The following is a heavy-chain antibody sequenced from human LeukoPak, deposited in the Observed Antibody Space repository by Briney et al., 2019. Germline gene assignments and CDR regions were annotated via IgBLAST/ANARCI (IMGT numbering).Heavy chain of an antibody. V-gene: IGHV1-2*06. CDR3: ARAVGGGIAAAGTGYNAFDI. CDR2: INPNSGDT. J-gene: IGHJ3*02. CDR1: GYTLTELS. D-gene: IGHD6-13*01. Sequence: ASVKVSCKVSGYTLTELSMHWVRQAPGRGLEWMGRINPNSGDTNYAQKFQGRVTMTRDTSISTAYMELSSLRFDDTAVYYCARAVGGGIAAAGTGYNAFDIWGQGTMVTVSS.